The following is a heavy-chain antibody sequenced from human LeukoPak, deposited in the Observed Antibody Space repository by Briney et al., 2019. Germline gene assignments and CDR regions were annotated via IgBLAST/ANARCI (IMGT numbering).Heavy chain of an antibody. CDR3: ARDGRYRSSTNCYAWT. V-gene: IGHV3-66*01. CDR2: IYSGGST. CDR1: GFTFSSYS. Sequence: GGSLRLSCAASGFTFSSYSISWVRQAPGKGLEWVSVIYSGGSTYYADSVKDRFTISRDNSKNTLYLQMNSLRAEDTAVYYCARDGRYRSSTNCYAWTGGQGTLVTVSS. D-gene: IGHD2-2*01. J-gene: IGHJ4*02.